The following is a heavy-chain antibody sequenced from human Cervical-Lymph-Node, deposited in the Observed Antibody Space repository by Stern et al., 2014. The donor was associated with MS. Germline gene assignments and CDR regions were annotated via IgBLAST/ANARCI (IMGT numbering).Heavy chain of an antibody. D-gene: IGHD4-17*01. CDR2: IGPAGYI. J-gene: IGHJ6*02. Sequence: EVQLVESGGGLVQPGGSLRLSCAASGFTFSTYDMHWVRQATGKGLEWVSAIGPAGYIYQPASVKGRFTISRDNAKNSLYLQMNSLRAEDTAVYYCARELIDNGDYFGMDVWGHGTTVTVSS. CDR1: GFTFSTYD. V-gene: IGHV3-13*01. CDR3: ARELIDNGDYFGMDV.